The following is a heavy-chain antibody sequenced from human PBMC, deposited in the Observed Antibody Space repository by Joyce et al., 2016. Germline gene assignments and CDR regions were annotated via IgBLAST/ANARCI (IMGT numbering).Heavy chain of an antibody. V-gene: IGHV5-51*03. D-gene: IGHD2-2*03. J-gene: IGHJ5*02. CDR2: VYPDDSKT. CDR1: GYVFYGHW. CDR3: ARLGGDCSRYSCHMPDHWFDP. Sequence: EVQLVQSGAEVKKTGDSLKISCQASGYVFYGHWFVWVRQMPGKGLEWLVNVYPDDSKTKSSPSFEGQGTISADKSINTAYLQWSSLKASDTAVYYCARLGGDCSRYSCHMPDHWFDPWGQGTLVTVSS.